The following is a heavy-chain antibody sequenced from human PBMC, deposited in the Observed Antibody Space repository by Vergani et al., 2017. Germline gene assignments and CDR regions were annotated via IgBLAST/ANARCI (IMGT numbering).Heavy chain of an antibody. Sequence: VQLVESGGGVVQPGRSLRLSCAASGFTFSSYSMNWVRQAPGKGLEWVSSISSSSSYIYYADSVKGRFTISRDNAKNSLYLQMNSLRAEDTAVYYCARDFFPGLGVPDAFDIWGQGTMVTVSS. CDR2: ISSSSSYI. CDR1: GFTFSSYS. V-gene: IGHV3-21*01. J-gene: IGHJ3*02. D-gene: IGHD2-8*02. CDR3: ARDFFPGLGVPDAFDI.